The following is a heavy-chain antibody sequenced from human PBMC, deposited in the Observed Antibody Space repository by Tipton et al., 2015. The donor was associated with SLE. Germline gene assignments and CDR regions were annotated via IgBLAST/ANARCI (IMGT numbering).Heavy chain of an antibody. Sequence: LRLSCSVSGVSISTYYWSWIRQSPGKGLEWIGFFYFSGSSQYNPSLKSRVAISADTSNNQFSLELRSVTAADTAVYYCASLAGTYSSYFRDYWGRGALVSVSS. CDR1: GVSISTYY. D-gene: IGHD1-26*01. CDR3: ASLAGTYSSYFRDY. CDR2: FYFSGSS. J-gene: IGHJ4*02. V-gene: IGHV4-59*08.